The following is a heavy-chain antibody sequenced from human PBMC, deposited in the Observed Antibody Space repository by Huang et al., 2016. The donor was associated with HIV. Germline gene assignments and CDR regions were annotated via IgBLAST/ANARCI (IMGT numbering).Heavy chain of an antibody. CDR3: ATKTAAMDI. Sequence: VESGGRLVQPGGSIRLSCVGSTFTFGADWMSWVRHCPGKGLEWVAKIKQDENEKYYVESVKGRFNISRDNAKKVLFLEMNNGRVEDTATYYCATKTAAMDIWGQGTTVTVS. J-gene: IGHJ6*02. D-gene: IGHD1-7*01. V-gene: IGHV3-7*01. CDR1: TFTFGADW. CDR2: IKQDENEK.